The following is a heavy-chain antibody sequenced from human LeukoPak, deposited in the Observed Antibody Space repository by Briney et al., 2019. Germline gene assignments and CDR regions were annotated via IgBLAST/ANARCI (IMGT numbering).Heavy chain of an antibody. V-gene: IGHV3-23*01. D-gene: IGHD5-18*01. CDR2: ISGSGGST. Sequence: GGSLRLSCAASGFTFSSYAMSWVRQAPGKGQEWVSAISGSGGSTYYADSVKGRFTISRDNSKNTLYLQMNSLRAEDTAVYYCAKISYGNLGAFDIWGQGTMVTVSS. CDR1: GFTFSSYA. CDR3: AKISYGNLGAFDI. J-gene: IGHJ3*02.